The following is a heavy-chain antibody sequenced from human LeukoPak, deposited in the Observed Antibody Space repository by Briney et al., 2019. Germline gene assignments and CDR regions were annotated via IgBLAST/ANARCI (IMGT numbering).Heavy chain of an antibody. CDR1: GYTFTSYY. CDR2: INPSGGST. CDR3: ARDPTARAYYDILTGPRGGFDY. Sequence: ASVKVSCKASGYTFTSYYMHWVRQAAGQGLEWMGIINPSGGSTSYAQKFQGRVTMTRDTSTSTVYMELSSLRSEDTAVYYCARDPTARAYYDILTGPRGGFDYWGQGTLVTVSS. J-gene: IGHJ4*02. V-gene: IGHV1-46*01. D-gene: IGHD3-9*01.